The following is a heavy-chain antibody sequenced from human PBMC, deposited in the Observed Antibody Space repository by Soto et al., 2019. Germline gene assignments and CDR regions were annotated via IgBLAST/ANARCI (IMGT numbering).Heavy chain of an antibody. J-gene: IGHJ4*02. CDR3: VKEGPITNWYFDY. Sequence: QVQLVESGGGVVQPGRYLRLSCAASGFTFSSYGMHWVRQAPGKGLEWVTVISYAGNVAYYADSVKGRFTISRDNSKNTLYLQMTSLTTEAPAMYYCVKEGPITNWYFDYWGQGTLVTVSS. CDR2: ISYAGNVA. V-gene: IGHV3-30*18. CDR1: GFTFSSYG. D-gene: IGHD1-1*01.